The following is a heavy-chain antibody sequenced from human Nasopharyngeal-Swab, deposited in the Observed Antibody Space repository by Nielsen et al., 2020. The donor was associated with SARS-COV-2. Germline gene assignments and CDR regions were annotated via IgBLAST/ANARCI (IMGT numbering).Heavy chain of an antibody. Sequence: GESLKIPCAASGFTFSSYWMSWVRQAPGKGLEWVANIKQDGSEKYYVDSVKGRFTISRDNAKNSLYLQMNSLRAEDTAVYYCARVEGGYCSSTSCFSYYFDYWGQGTLVTVSS. CDR2: IKQDGSEK. V-gene: IGHV3-7*01. CDR3: ARVEGGYCSSTSCFSYYFDY. J-gene: IGHJ4*02. CDR1: GFTFSSYW. D-gene: IGHD2-2*03.